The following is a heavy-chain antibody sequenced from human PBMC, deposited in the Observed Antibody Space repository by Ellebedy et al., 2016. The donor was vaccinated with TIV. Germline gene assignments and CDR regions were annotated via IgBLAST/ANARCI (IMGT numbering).Heavy chain of an antibody. D-gene: IGHD6-19*01. Sequence: GSLRLSCTVSGGSINTYYWSWIRQPPGKGLEYIGYVHYTGRTNYNPSLKSRVTLSVDSFKNQFSLKLNSVTAADTAVYYCARDSKKGWAFDIWGQGTMVTVSS. J-gene: IGHJ3*02. CDR2: VHYTGRT. V-gene: IGHV4-59*12. CDR3: ARDSKKGWAFDI. CDR1: GGSINTYY.